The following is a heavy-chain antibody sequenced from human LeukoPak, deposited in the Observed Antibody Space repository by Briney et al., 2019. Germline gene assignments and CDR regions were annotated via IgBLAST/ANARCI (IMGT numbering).Heavy chain of an antibody. CDR3: AKGRDGYNFENSYFDY. V-gene: IGHV3-43*01. J-gene: IGHJ4*02. CDR1: GFTFDDYT. D-gene: IGHD5-24*01. Sequence: QAGGSLRLSCAASGFTFDDYTMHWVRHARGKGLEWVSLISWDGGSTYYADSVKGRFTISRDNSKHSLYLQMNSLRTEDTALYYCAKGRDGYNFENSYFDYWGQGTLVTVSS. CDR2: ISWDGGST.